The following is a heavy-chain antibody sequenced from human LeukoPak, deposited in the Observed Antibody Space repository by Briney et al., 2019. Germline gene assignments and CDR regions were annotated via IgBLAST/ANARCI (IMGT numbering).Heavy chain of an antibody. CDR3: ARGLYYDSSGYYHGYWFDP. CDR2: FDPEDGET. J-gene: IGHJ5*02. Sequence: ASVKVSCKVSGYTLTELSMHWVRQAPGKGLEWMGGFDPEDGETIYAQKFQGRVTMTEDTSTDTAYMELSSLRSEDTAVYYCARGLYYDSSGYYHGYWFDPWGQGTLVTVSS. CDR1: GYTLTELS. V-gene: IGHV1-24*01. D-gene: IGHD3-22*01.